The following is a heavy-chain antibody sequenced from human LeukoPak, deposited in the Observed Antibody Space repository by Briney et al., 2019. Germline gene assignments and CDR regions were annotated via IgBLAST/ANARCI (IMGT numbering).Heavy chain of an antibody. D-gene: IGHD3-10*01. V-gene: IGHV3-7*01. CDR2: INEDGSEK. J-gene: IGHJ4*02. Sequence: GGSPRLSCAASAFTFSRYWTTWVRQAPGKGLEWVANINEDGSEKYYLDSVRGRFTISSDNAKNSLYLQMDSLRAEDTAVYYCARLFVYGSGAEAFDYWGQGALVTVSS. CDR3: ARLFVYGSGAEAFDY. CDR1: AFTFSRYW.